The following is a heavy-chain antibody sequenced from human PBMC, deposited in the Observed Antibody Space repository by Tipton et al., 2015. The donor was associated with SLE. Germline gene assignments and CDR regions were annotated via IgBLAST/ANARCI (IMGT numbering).Heavy chain of an antibody. Sequence: TLSLTCTVSGDSISSGGYFWNWIRQHPGKGLEWVSGINWNGGSTGYADSVKGRFTISRDNAKNSLYLQVNSLRVEDTAVYYCAREDHFAFDIWGQGTMVTVSS. CDR3: AREDHFAFDI. CDR2: INWNGGST. D-gene: IGHD3-3*02. V-gene: IGHV3-20*04. CDR1: GDSISSGGYF. J-gene: IGHJ3*02.